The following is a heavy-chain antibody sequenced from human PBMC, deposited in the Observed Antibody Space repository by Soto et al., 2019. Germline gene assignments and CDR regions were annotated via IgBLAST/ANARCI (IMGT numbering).Heavy chain of an antibody. CDR3: ARAERGAVAGNLRVSPQLPDY. D-gene: IGHD6-19*01. CDR2: INPSGGST. V-gene: IGHV1-46*01. J-gene: IGHJ4*02. CDR1: GYTFTSYY. Sequence: ASVKVSCKASGYTFTSYYMHWVRQAPGQGLEWMGIINPSGGSTSYAQKFQGRVTMTRDTSTSTVYMELSSLRSEDTAVYYCARAERGAVAGNLRVSPQLPDYWGQGTLVTVSS.